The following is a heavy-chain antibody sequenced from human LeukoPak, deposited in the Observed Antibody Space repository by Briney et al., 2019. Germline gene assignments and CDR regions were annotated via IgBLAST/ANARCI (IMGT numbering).Heavy chain of an antibody. CDR2: IYPGDSDS. Sequence: GESLKISCKGSGYSFPTYWIGWVRQMPGKGLEWMGIIYPGDSDSRYSPSFQGQVTMSADKSISTAYLQWSSLKASDTAMYYCASLRSYSDAFDIWGQGTMATVSS. CDR3: ASLRSYSDAFDI. CDR1: GYSFPTYW. D-gene: IGHD2-21*01. V-gene: IGHV5-51*01. J-gene: IGHJ3*02.